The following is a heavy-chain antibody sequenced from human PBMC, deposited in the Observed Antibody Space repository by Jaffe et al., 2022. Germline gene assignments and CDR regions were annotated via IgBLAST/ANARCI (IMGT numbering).Heavy chain of an antibody. Sequence: QVQLQESGPGLVKPSETLSLTCTVSGGSISSYYWSWIRQPPGKGLEWIGYIYYSGSTNYNPSLKSRVTISVDTSKNQFSLKLSSVTAADTAVYYCAHAITTPYYFDYWGQGTLVTVSS. CDR3: AHAITTPYYFDY. J-gene: IGHJ4*02. D-gene: IGHD3-22*01. CDR1: GGSISSYY. V-gene: IGHV4-59*01. CDR2: IYYSGST.